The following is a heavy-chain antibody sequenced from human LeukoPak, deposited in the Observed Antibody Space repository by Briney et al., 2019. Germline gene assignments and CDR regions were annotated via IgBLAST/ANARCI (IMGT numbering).Heavy chain of an antibody. D-gene: IGHD3-3*01. Sequence: ASVKVSCKASGYTFTSYGISWVRQAPGQGLEWMGWISAYNGNTNYAQKLQGRVTMTTDTSTSTAYMELRSLRSDDTAVYYCARDKRRITIFGDPYNWFDPWGQGTLVTVSS. CDR1: GYTFTSYG. CDR2: ISAYNGNT. CDR3: ARDKRRITIFGDPYNWFDP. V-gene: IGHV1-18*01. J-gene: IGHJ5*02.